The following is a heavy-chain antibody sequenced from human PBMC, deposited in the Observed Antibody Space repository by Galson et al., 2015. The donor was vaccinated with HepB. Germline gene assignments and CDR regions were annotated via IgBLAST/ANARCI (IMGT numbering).Heavy chain of an antibody. CDR1: GFTFSNAW. CDR3: TTFRLEWLLGYYYYGMDV. J-gene: IGHJ6*02. Sequence: SLRLSCAASGFTFSNAWMSWVRQAPGKGLEWVGRIKSKTDGGTTDYAAPVKGRFTISRDDSKNTLYLQMNSLKTEDTAVYYCTTFRLEWLLGYYYYGMDVWGQGTTVTVSS. D-gene: IGHD3-3*01. V-gene: IGHV3-15*01. CDR2: IKSKTDGGTT.